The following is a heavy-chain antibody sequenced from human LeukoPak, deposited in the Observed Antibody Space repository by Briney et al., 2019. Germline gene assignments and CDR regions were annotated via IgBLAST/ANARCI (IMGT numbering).Heavy chain of an antibody. CDR3: ARGSDSYGYPYYYYYYMDV. CDR1: VVSFSSLS. D-gene: IGHD5-18*01. Sequence: PSETLSLSCAVSVVSFSSLSWSWVRQPPGGGLESGGAISNTGATNYNPSLKTRDTISVDTSNNEASLKVTSVNAADTAVQYCARGSDSYGYPYYYYYYMDVWGKGTTVTVSS. CDR2: ISNTGAT. J-gene: IGHJ6*03. V-gene: IGHV4-59*11.